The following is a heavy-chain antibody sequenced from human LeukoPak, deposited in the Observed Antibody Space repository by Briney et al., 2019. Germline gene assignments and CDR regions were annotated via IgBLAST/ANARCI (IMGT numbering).Heavy chain of an antibody. CDR1: GFTDSRNY. CDR2: IYGGGSK. Sequence: PGGSLRLSCAASGFTDSRNYMIWPRQAPGKGLECFSVIYGGGSKYYADSVKGRFTISRDKSKNTLYLQMNSLRAEDPAVYYCARDTGAGTGVFDYWGQGTLVTVSS. V-gene: IGHV3-66*01. CDR3: ARDTGAGTGVFDY. J-gene: IGHJ4*02. D-gene: IGHD6-19*01.